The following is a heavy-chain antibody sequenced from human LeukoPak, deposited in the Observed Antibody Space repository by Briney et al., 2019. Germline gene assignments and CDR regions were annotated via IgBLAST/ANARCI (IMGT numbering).Heavy chain of an antibody. J-gene: IGHJ5*02. CDR2: MDKETNLYAT. Sequence: GGSLRLSCVASGFTFSDSAIHWVRQSSGKGLEWIGHMDKETNLYATALAASVKGRFTVSRDDSKNTAYLHMSSLKTEDTALYYCTKDSGTYNWFDPWGQGTLVTVSS. CDR3: TKDSGTYNWFDP. CDR1: GFTFSDSA. D-gene: IGHD1-26*01. V-gene: IGHV3-73*01.